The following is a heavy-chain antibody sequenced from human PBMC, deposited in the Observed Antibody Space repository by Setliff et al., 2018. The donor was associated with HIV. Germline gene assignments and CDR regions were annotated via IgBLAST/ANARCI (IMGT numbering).Heavy chain of an antibody. CDR2: IYSTGNP. CDR1: GGSISSGGYY. J-gene: IGHJ4*02. V-gene: IGHV4-61*02. D-gene: IGHD3-22*01. Sequence: PSETLSLTCTVSGGSISSGGYYWSWVRQPAGKGLEWIGRIYSTGNPTYNPSLKSRVTISVDTSNNQFSLRLTSATAADTAIYYCARVRLTMIMMVDYFDQWGQGTLVTVSS. CDR3: ARVRLTMIMMVDYFDQ.